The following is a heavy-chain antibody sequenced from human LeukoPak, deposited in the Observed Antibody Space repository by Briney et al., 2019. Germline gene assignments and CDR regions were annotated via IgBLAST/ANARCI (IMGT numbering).Heavy chain of an antibody. J-gene: IGHJ4*02. Sequence: GALRLSCAASGFTFSSYSLNWVRQAPGQGLECISYISSDSSSIYYADSVKGRFTISRDNAENSLYLQMNSLRAEGTAVYYCARGRGSWYGVYFDYWGQGTLVTVSS. CDR3: ARGRGSWYGVYFDY. CDR1: GFTFSSYS. D-gene: IGHD6-13*01. CDR2: ISSDSSSI. V-gene: IGHV3-48*01.